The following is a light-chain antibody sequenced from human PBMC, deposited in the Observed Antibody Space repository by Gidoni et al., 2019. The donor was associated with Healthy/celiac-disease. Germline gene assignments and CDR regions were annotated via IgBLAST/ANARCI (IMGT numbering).Light chain of an antibody. CDR3: QSYDSSLSVYVV. CDR2: GNS. J-gene: IGLJ2*01. CDR1: SSNIGAGYD. Sequence: QSVLTQPPSVSGAPGQRVTISCTGSSSNIGAGYDVHWYQQLPRTAPKLLIYGNSNRPSGVPDRFSGSKYGTSASLAITGLQAEDEADYYCQSYDSSLSVYVVFGGGTKLTVL. V-gene: IGLV1-40*01.